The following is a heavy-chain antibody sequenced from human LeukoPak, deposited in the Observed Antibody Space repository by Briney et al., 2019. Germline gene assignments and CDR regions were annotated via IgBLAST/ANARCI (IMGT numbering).Heavy chain of an antibody. CDR1: GGSISSYY. J-gene: IGHJ3*02. V-gene: IGHV4-4*07. D-gene: IGHD3-22*01. CDR2: IYTSGST. Sequence: SETLSLTCTVSGGSISSYYWSWIRQPAGKGLEWIGRIYTSGSTNYNPSLKSRVTMSVDTSKNQFSLKLSSVTAADTAVYYCARVPYYYDSSGYDAFDIWGQGTMVTVSS. CDR3: ARVPYYYDSSGYDAFDI.